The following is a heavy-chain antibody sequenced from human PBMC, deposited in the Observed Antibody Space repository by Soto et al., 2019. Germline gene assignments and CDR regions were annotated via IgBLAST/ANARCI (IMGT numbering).Heavy chain of an antibody. D-gene: IGHD4-17*01. CDR2: ISGNGGNT. Sequence: GGSLRLSCAASRSTFSNYAMSWVRQAPGKGLEWVSSISGNGGNTYYADSVKGRFTISRDNSKNTLYLQMNSLRAEDTAVYYCAKNSENFGDSKYDYWGQGTLVTVSS. CDR1: RSTFSNYA. CDR3: AKNSENFGDSKYDY. J-gene: IGHJ4*02. V-gene: IGHV3-23*01.